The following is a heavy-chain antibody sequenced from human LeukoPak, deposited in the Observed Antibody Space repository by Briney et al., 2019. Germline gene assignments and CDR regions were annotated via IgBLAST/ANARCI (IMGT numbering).Heavy chain of an antibody. CDR1: GYSISSGYY. CDR2: IYHSGST. D-gene: IGHD4-17*01. V-gene: IGHV4-38-2*01. J-gene: IGHJ6*03. Sequence: SETLSLTCAVSGYSISSGYYWGWIRQPPGKGLEWIGSIYHSGSTYYNPSLKSRVTISVDTSKNQLSLKLSSVTAADTAVYYCARGGDYLYYYYMDVWGKGTTVTVSS. CDR3: ARGGDYLYYYYMDV.